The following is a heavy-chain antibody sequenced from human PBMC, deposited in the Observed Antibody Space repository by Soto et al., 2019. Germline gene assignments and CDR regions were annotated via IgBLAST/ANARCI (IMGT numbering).Heavy chain of an antibody. Sequence: SLSLCCAASGFTFISYSMIWVRQARGKGREWVSAISGSGGSTYYADSVKGRFTISRDNSKNTLYLQMNSLRAEDTAVYYCAKNANYDFWSGYYYGMDVWGQGTTVTVSS. CDR3: AKNANYDFWSGYYYGMDV. J-gene: IGHJ6*02. D-gene: IGHD3-3*01. V-gene: IGHV3-23*01. CDR1: GFTFISYS. CDR2: ISGSGGST.